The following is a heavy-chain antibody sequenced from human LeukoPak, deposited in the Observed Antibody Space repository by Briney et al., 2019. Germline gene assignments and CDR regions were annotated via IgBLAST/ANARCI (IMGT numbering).Heavy chain of an antibody. V-gene: IGHV3-9*01. CDR2: ISWNSGNR. CDR1: GLIFRDYS. Sequence: GRSLRLSCAASGLIFRDYSMRWVRQAPGKGLEWVSGISWNSGNRGYADSVKGRFTISRDNAENSLYLQMNSLRAEDTALYYCAKGLTIQLWDYVDFWGQGTLVTVSS. D-gene: IGHD5-18*01. J-gene: IGHJ4*02. CDR3: AKGLTIQLWDYVDF.